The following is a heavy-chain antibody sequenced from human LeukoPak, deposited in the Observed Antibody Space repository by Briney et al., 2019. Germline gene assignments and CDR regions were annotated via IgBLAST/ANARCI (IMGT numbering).Heavy chain of an antibody. V-gene: IGHV3-9*03. Sequence: KTGRSLRLSCAASGYTFDDYAMHWVRQAPGKGLEWVSGISWNSGSIGYADSVKGRFTISRDNAKNSLYLQMNSLRAEDMALYYCAKDKLVGDCSGGSCYSYFDYWGQGTLVTVSS. CDR3: AKDKLVGDCSGGSCYSYFDY. CDR2: ISWNSGSI. CDR1: GYTFDDYA. J-gene: IGHJ4*02. D-gene: IGHD2-15*01.